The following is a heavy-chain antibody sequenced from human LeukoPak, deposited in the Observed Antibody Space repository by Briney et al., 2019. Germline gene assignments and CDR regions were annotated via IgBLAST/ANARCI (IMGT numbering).Heavy chain of an antibody. Sequence: GGSLRLSCAASGFTFSSYGMPWVRQAPGKGLGWVAVISYDGSDKYSADSVKGRFTISRDNSKNTLYLQMNSLRAEDTAVYYCAKNAHYQGYSYGGIDYWGQGTLVTVSS. D-gene: IGHD5-18*01. CDR2: ISYDGSDK. CDR1: GFTFSSYG. V-gene: IGHV3-30*18. J-gene: IGHJ4*02. CDR3: AKNAHYQGYSYGGIDY.